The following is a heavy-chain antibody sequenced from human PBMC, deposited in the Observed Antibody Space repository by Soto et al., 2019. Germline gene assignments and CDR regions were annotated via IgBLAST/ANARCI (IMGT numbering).Heavy chain of an antibody. Sequence: ASEMVSCKASGYTFTIHGISCVRQAPGQGLEWMGWISAYNGNTNYAQKLQGRVTMTTDTSTSTAYMEPRSLRSDDTAVYYCARVLFRSWYSSGGYDAFDIWGQGTMVTVSS. V-gene: IGHV1-18*04. CDR2: ISAYNGNT. CDR1: GYTFTIHG. CDR3: ARVLFRSWYSSGGYDAFDI. J-gene: IGHJ3*02. D-gene: IGHD6-19*01.